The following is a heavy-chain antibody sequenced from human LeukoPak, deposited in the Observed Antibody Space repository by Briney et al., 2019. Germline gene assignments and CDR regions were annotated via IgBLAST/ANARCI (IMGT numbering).Heavy chain of an antibody. V-gene: IGHV3-33*01. Sequence: GRSLRLSYAASGFTFSSYGMHWVRQAPGKGLEWVAVIWYDGSNKYYADSVKGRFTISRDNSKNTLYLQMNSLRAEDTAVYYCARDYGFGDYGNYFDYWGQGTLVTVSS. CDR1: GFTFSSYG. J-gene: IGHJ4*02. CDR3: ARDYGFGDYGNYFDY. CDR2: IWYDGSNK. D-gene: IGHD3-10*01.